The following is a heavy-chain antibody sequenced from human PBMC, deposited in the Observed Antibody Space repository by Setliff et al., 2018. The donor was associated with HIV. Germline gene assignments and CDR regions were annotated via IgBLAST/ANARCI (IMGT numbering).Heavy chain of an antibody. D-gene: IGHD5-12*01. Sequence: GGSLRLSCAASGFTFSSYWMSWVRQPPGKGLEWVANIKQDGSEEYRVDSVKGRFTISRDNAKNSLYLQMTSLRAEDTAVYYCARGDIVATIVYYYYMDVWGKGTTVTVSS. CDR1: GFTFSSYW. CDR3: ARGDIVATIVYYYYMDV. V-gene: IGHV3-7*01. CDR2: IKQDGSEE. J-gene: IGHJ6*03.